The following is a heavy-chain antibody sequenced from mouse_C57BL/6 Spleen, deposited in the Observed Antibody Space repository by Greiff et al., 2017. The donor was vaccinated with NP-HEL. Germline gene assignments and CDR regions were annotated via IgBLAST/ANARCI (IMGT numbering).Heavy chain of an antibody. CDR3: ARDGSSYVGAMDY. CDR1: GYTFTSYW. Sequence: VQLQQPGAELVKPGASVKLSCKASGYTFTSYWMHWVKQRPGQGLEWIGMIHPNSGSTNYNEKFKSKATLTVDKSSSTAYMQLSSLTSEDSAVYYCARDGSSYVGAMDYWGQGTSVTVSS. D-gene: IGHD1-1*01. J-gene: IGHJ4*01. V-gene: IGHV1-64*01. CDR2: IHPNSGST.